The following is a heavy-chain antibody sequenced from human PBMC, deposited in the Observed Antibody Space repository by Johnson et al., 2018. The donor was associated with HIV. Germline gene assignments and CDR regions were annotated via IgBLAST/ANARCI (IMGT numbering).Heavy chain of an antibody. CDR1: GFTFDDYG. Sequence: EQLVESGGGLVQPGGSLRLSCTASGFTFDDYGMSWVRQVPGKGLEWVSGINWNGGSTGYADSVKGRFTISRDNAKNSLYLQMNSLRAEDTALYYCARSRGYSGWVGAFDIWGQGTMVTVSS. V-gene: IGHV3-20*04. CDR3: ARSRGYSGWVGAFDI. J-gene: IGHJ3*02. D-gene: IGHD5-12*01. CDR2: INWNGGST.